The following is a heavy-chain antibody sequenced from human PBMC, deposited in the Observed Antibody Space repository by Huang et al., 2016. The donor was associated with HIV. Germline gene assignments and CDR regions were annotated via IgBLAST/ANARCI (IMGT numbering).Heavy chain of an antibody. CDR2: IYYSGSS. V-gene: IGHV4-30-4*08. D-gene: IGHD3-3*01. CDR3: ARAPATHSVFFY. CDR1: GDSIRSGGYY. J-gene: IGHJ4*02. Sequence: QVQLQESGPGLVKPSQTLSLTCTVSGDSIRSGGYYWTWIRPSPAKGLGWIGYIYYSGSSDYNPSLKSRVSISIDAFKNRVSLKLKSVTVADTAVYYCARAPATHSVFFYWGQGTLVTVSA.